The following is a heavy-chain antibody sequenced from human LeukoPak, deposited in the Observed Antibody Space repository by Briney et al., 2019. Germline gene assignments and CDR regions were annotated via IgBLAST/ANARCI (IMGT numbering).Heavy chain of an antibody. CDR1: GGSFSGYY. Sequence: SETLSLTCAVYGGSFSGYYWSWIRQPPGKGLEWIGEINHSGSTNYNPSLKSRVTISVDTSKNQFSLKLSSVTAADTAVYYCARAGYSGFLDYYYYMDVWGKGTTVTVSS. J-gene: IGHJ6*03. D-gene: IGHD5-12*01. CDR3: ARAGYSGFLDYYYYMDV. CDR2: INHSGST. V-gene: IGHV4-34*01.